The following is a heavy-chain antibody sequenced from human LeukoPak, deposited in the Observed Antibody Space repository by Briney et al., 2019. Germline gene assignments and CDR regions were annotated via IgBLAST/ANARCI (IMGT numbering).Heavy chain of an antibody. Sequence: PSETLSLTCTVSGGSISSSSYYWGWIRQPPGKGLEWIGSIYYSGSTYYNPSLKSRVTISVDTSKNQFSLKLSSVTAADTAVYYCARRMGPYYMEVWGKGTTVTVSS. CDR3: ARRMGPYYMEV. D-gene: IGHD1-26*01. CDR2: IYYSGST. J-gene: IGHJ6*03. CDR1: GGSISSSSYY. V-gene: IGHV4-39*01.